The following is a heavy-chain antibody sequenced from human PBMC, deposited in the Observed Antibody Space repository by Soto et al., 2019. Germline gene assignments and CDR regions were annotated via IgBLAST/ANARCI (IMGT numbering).Heavy chain of an antibody. V-gene: IGHV3-11*01. D-gene: IGHD6-6*01. J-gene: IGHJ4*02. CDR1: GFTFSDYY. CDR3: AREYSSSAGFDY. CDR2: ISSSGSTI. Sequence: QVQLVESGGGLVKPGGSLRLSCAASGFTFSDYYMSWIRQAPGKGLEWVSDISSSGSTIYYAYSVKGRFTISRDNAKNSLYLQLTRQRPEDTAVYYCAREYSSSAGFDYWGQGTMVTFSS.